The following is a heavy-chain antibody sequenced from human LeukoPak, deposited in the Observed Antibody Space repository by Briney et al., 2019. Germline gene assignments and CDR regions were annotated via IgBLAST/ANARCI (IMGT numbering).Heavy chain of an antibody. CDR3: ARDPGTAAAGVSDDY. J-gene: IGHJ4*02. V-gene: IGHV3-66*01. Sequence: GSLRLSCAASGFTVGSNYMSWVRQAPGKGLAWVSVIYSGGSTYYADSVKGRFTISRDNSKNTLYLQMNSLRAEDTAVYYCARDPGTAAAGVSDDYWGQGTLVTVSS. CDR1: GFTVGSNY. D-gene: IGHD6-13*01. CDR2: IYSGGST.